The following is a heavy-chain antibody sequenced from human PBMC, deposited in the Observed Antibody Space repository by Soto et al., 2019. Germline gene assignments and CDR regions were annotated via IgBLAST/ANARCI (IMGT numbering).Heavy chain of an antibody. V-gene: IGHV4-59*08. CDR3: VCFFPGGNSYGFSHYGMAV. J-gene: IGHJ6*02. Sequence: PSETLSLSCTVSGGSISSSSWNWIRQAPGKRLEWIGCIFYTGSTNFNPSLESRVAMSLDTSKNQFSLRLSSVTAADTAVYYCVCFFPGGNSYGFSHYGMAVWGPGTRVTVP. CDR1: GGSISSSS. CDR2: IFYTGST. D-gene: IGHD5-18*01.